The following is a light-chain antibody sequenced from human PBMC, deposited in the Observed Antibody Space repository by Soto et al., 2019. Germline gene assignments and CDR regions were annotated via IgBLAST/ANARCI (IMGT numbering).Light chain of an antibody. Sequence: QSALTQPASVSGSPGQSIAISCTGTRSDVGAYNYVSWYQQHPGKAPKLMISEVTNRPSGVSDRFSGSKSGNTASLTISGLQAEDEADYYCCSYAGITFAVFGTGTKVTVL. CDR2: EVT. CDR3: CSYAGITFAV. J-gene: IGLJ1*01. V-gene: IGLV2-14*01. CDR1: RSDVGAYNY.